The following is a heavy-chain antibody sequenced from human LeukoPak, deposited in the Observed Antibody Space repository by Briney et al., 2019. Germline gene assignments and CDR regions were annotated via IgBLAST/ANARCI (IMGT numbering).Heavy chain of an antibody. V-gene: IGHV4-4*02. CDR3: AREGGPYRPLDY. J-gene: IGHJ4*02. CDR2: VHLSGRT. CDR1: GFTFSSYSM. Sequence: GSLRLSCAASGFTFSSYSMNWVRQPPGEGLEWIGEVHLSGRTNYNPSLESRATMSGEMSENHSSLKLTSVTAADPAVYYCAREGGPYRPLDYSGQGTLVTVSS.